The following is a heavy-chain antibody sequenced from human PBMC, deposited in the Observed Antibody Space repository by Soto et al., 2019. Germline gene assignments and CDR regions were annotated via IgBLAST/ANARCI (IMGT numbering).Heavy chain of an antibody. D-gene: IGHD3-22*01. Sequence: EVQLLESGGGLVQPGGSLRLSCAASGFTFSSYAMSWVRQAPGKGLEWVSAISGSGGSTYYADSVKGRFTISRDNSKNTLYLQMNSLRAEDTAVYYCATLGTYYYDSSGYYKDYWGQGTLVTVSS. J-gene: IGHJ4*02. V-gene: IGHV3-23*01. CDR3: ATLGTYYYDSSGYYKDY. CDR1: GFTFSSYA. CDR2: ISGSGGST.